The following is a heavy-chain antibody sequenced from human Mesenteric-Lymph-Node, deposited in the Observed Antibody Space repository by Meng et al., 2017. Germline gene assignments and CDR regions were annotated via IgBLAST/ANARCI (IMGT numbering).Heavy chain of an antibody. CDR3: ARVRYSYGLRSYFDY. CDR2: IYRSEST. V-gene: IGHV4-4*02. J-gene: IGHJ4*02. CDR1: GGSISSGDW. Sequence: SETLSLTCAVSGGSISSGDWWSWVRQPPGKGLEWIGEIYRSESTNYNPSLKSRVTISVDTSKNQFSLKLSSVTAADTAVYYCARVRYSYGLRSYFDYWGQGTLVTVSS. D-gene: IGHD5-18*01.